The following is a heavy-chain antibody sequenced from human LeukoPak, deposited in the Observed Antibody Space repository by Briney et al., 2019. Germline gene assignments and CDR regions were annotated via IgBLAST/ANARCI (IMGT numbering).Heavy chain of an antibody. J-gene: IGHJ4*02. CDR2: IQSKSGDA. CDR1: GYTFTDFN. CDR3: ARGDHHAFEY. D-gene: IGHD1-14*01. Sequence: ASVNVSCKASGYTFTDFNLHWVRQAPGERLEWMGRIQSKSGDANYAQKFQGRVTVTRDTSINTVYMELSGLKSDDTAVYYCARGDHHAFEYWGQGTLVTVSS. V-gene: IGHV1-2*06.